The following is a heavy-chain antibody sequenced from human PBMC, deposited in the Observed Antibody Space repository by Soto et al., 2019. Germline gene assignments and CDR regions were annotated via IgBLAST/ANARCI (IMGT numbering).Heavy chain of an antibody. V-gene: IGHV3-30*18. Sequence: GGSLRLSCAASGFTFSSYGMHWVRQAPGKGLEWVAVISYDGSNKYYADSVKGRFTISRDNSKNTLYLQMNSLRAEDTAVYYCAKGDSSGLYYYYYGMDVWGQGTTVTVSS. J-gene: IGHJ6*02. CDR2: ISYDGSNK. CDR3: AKGDSSGLYYYYYGMDV. D-gene: IGHD3-22*01. CDR1: GFTFSSYG.